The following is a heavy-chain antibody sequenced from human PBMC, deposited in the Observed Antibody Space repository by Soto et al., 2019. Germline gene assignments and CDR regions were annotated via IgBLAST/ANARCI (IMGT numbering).Heavy chain of an antibody. CDR3: ASCHNTRCPYDF. CDR2: IDPSDSYI. J-gene: IGHJ4*02. D-gene: IGHD2-15*01. V-gene: IGHV5-10-1*01. Sequence: GESLKISCKGSGYTFTTYWINWVRQMPGKGLEWVGRIDPSDSYIDYSPSFQGHVTVSADKSLTTAYLQWSSVKASDTAMYYCASCHNTRCPYDFWGQGTLVTVSS. CDR1: GYTFTTYW.